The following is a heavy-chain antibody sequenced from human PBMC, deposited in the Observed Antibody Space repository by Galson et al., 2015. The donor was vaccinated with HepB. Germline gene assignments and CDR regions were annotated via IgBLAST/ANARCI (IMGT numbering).Heavy chain of an antibody. Sequence: SLRLSCAASGFTFSNAWMSWVRQAPGKGLEWVGRIKSKTDGGTTDYAAPVKGRFTISRDDSKNTLYLQMNSLKTEDTAVYYCTTDGLSSSAEDDAFDIWGQGTMVTVSS. V-gene: IGHV3-15*01. D-gene: IGHD6-6*01. J-gene: IGHJ3*02. CDR3: TTDGLSSSAEDDAFDI. CDR1: GFTFSNAW. CDR2: IKSKTDGGTT.